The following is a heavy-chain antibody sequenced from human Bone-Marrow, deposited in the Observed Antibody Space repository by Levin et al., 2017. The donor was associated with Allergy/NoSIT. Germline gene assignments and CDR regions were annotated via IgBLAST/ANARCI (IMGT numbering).Heavy chain of an antibody. CDR3: ARYNYEYNALDI. CDR2: IGTAGDT. CDR1: GFTFSTHD. V-gene: IGHV3-13*01. J-gene: IGHJ3*02. Sequence: GESLKISCAASGFTFSTHDMHWVRQATGKGLEWVSTIGTAGDTYYPDSVRGRFTISRENAKNSLYLQMNGLSAGDTAVYYCARYNYEYNALDIWGQGTMVTVSS. D-gene: IGHD5-18*01.